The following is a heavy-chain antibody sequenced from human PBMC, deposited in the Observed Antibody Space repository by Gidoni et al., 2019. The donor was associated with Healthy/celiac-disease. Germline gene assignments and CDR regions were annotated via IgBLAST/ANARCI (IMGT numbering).Heavy chain of an antibody. CDR1: GGSFSGYY. CDR2: INHSGST. CDR3: ARVPMLSWRWATGYYYMDV. D-gene: IGHD1-26*01. V-gene: IGHV4-34*01. Sequence: ETLSLTCAVYGGSFSGYYWSWIRQPPGKGLEWIGEINHSGSTNYNPSLKSRVTISVDTSKNQFSLKLSSVTAADTAVYYCARVPMLSWRWATGYYYMDVWGKGTTVTVSS. J-gene: IGHJ6*03.